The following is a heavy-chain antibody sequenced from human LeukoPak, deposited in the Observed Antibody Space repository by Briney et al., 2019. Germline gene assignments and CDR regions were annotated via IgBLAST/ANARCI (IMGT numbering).Heavy chain of an antibody. D-gene: IGHD5-24*01. V-gene: IGHV4-39*01. CDR3: ARKGRDGYYFDY. J-gene: IGHJ4*02. CDR2: IYIGGNT. CDR1: GGSISSSSYY. Sequence: PSETLSPTCTVSGGSISSSSYYWGWIRQPPGKGLEWIGSIYIGGNTYYNPSLKSRVTVSVDTSKNQFSLKLSSVTAADTAVYHCARKGRDGYYFDYWGQGTLVTVSS.